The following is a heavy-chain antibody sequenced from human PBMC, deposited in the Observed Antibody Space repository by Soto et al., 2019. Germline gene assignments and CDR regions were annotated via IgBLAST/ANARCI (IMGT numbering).Heavy chain of an antibody. D-gene: IGHD3-10*01. V-gene: IGHV1-69*13. CDR1: GGTFDSYV. Sequence: ASVKVSCKASGGTFDSYVISWLRQAPGQGLEWMGGIMPIFGTPNYAQKFRGRVTISADESTSTAYLELSSLTSDDTAVYYCARVHSSGTFYFVDPWGQGTLVTVSS. J-gene: IGHJ5*02. CDR2: IMPIFGTP. CDR3: ARVHSSGTFYFVDP.